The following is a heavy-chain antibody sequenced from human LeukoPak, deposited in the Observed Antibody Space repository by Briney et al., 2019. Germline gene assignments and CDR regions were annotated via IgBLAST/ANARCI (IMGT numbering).Heavy chain of an antibody. V-gene: IGHV4-34*01. CDR2: INHSGST. Sequence: PSETLSLTCAVYEGSFSGYYWSWIRQPPGKGLEWIGEINHSGSTNYNPSLKSRVTISVDTSKNQFSLKLSSVTAADTAVYYCARGGDSSSSHAFDIWGQGTMVTVSS. CDR3: ARGGDSSSSHAFDI. D-gene: IGHD6-6*01. CDR1: EGSFSGYY. J-gene: IGHJ3*02.